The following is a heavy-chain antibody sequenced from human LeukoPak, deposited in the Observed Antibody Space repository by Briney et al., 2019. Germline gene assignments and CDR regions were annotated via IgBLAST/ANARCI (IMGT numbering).Heavy chain of an antibody. V-gene: IGHV3-74*01. J-gene: IGHJ6*02. CDR1: GSTVSTYG. CDR3: ARDSYEAAIYYGMDV. CDR2: INTDGSST. Sequence: GRCLSLSCSPAGSTVSTYGMDWVRHAPGEWLLWVSRINTDGSSTNSADSVKGRFTISRDNARNTLYLQMNSLRAEDTAVYYCARDSYEAAIYYGMDVWGQGTTVTVSS. D-gene: IGHD6-25*01.